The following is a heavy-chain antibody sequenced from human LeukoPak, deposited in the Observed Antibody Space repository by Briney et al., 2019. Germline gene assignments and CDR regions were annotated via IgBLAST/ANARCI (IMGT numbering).Heavy chain of an antibody. V-gene: IGHV3-7*01. D-gene: IGHD3-16*02. CDR3: AGEYYDYVWGSYRYHGMDV. CDR2: IKQDGSEK. J-gene: IGHJ6*02. CDR1: GFTFSSYW. Sequence: GGSLRLSCAASGFTFSSYWMSWVRHAPGKGLEWVANIKQDGSEKYHVDSVKGRFTISRDNAKNSLYLQMNSLGAEDTAVYYCAGEYYDYVWGSYRYHGMDVWGQGTTVTVSS.